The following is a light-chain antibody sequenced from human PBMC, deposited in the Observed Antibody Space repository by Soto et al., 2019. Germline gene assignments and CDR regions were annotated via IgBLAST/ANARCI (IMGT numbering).Light chain of an antibody. CDR2: GVS. CDR3: QQYNNWPPT. Sequence: TVMAQSPATLSVSPGERATLSCRASQSVSSNLAWYQQKPGQAPRLLIYGVSTRATGTPARFSGNASGKEFTLIISSLQSEDFAVYYCQQYNNWPPTFGQGTKVDI. V-gene: IGKV3-15*01. CDR1: QSVSSN. J-gene: IGKJ1*01.